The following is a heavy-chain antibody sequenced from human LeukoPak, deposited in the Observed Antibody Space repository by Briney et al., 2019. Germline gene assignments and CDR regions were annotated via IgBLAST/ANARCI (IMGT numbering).Heavy chain of an antibody. CDR3: ARAYSYGSDYYYGMDV. Sequence: ASVKVSCKASGYTFTSYGISWVRQAPGQGLEWMGWISGYNGNTKYAHKVQGRATMTTDTSTGTAYMELRSLRSDDTAVYYCARAYSYGSDYYYGMDVWGQGTTVTVSS. CDR2: ISGYNGNT. J-gene: IGHJ6*02. D-gene: IGHD5-18*01. CDR1: GYTFTSYG. V-gene: IGHV1-18*01.